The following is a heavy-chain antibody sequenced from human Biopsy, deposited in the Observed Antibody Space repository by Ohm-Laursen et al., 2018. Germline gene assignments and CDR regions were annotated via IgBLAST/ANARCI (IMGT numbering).Heavy chain of an antibody. CDR2: IDWDDDK. Sequence: TQTLTLTCTFSGFSLGTNGMRVSWIRQSPGKALEWLARIDWDDDKFYSASLRTRLTISKDTSKNQVVLTMTNMHPVDAATYYCARTLWSGDATGWGHYFDSWGQGTLVTVSS. J-gene: IGHJ4*02. D-gene: IGHD3-10*01. V-gene: IGHV2-70*04. CDR1: GFSLGTNGMR. CDR3: ARTLWSGDATGWGHYFDS.